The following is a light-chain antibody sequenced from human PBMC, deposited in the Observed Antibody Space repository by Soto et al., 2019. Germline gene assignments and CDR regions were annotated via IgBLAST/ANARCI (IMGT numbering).Light chain of an antibody. J-gene: IGKJ1*01. CDR3: QQYNIWPMT. CDR1: QSVSSN. V-gene: IGKV3-15*01. CDR2: GAS. Sequence: EIVMTQSPATLSVSPVERATLSGRASQSVSSNLAWYQQKPGQAPRLLIYGASTRATGIPARFSGSGSGTQFTLTISSLQSEDFAVYYCQQYNIWPMTFGQGTKVDIK.